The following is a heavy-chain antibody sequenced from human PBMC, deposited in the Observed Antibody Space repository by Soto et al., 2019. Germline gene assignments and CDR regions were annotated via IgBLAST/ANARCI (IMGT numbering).Heavy chain of an antibody. CDR2: INPSGDSR. CDR1: GFSFSDYF. V-gene: IGHV1-46*01. Sequence: ASVKVSCKASGFSFSDYFMHWVRQAPGQGLEWMGIINPSGDSRNYAQKFQGRVTITRDTSTSTAYMELSSLRSEDTAVYYCARGESIDWFDPWGQGTLVTVSS. J-gene: IGHJ5*02. D-gene: IGHD3-10*01. CDR3: ARGESIDWFDP.